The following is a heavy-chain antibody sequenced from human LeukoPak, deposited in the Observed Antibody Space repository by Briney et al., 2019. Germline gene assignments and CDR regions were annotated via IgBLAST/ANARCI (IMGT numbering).Heavy chain of an antibody. CDR2: IIPIFGTA. CDR1: GGTFSSYA. CDR3: VRDRPRGSSSRTLDAFDI. V-gene: IGHV1-69*05. D-gene: IGHD6-6*01. Sequence: GASVKVSCKASGGTFSSYAISWVRQAPGQGLEWMGGIIPIFGTANYAQKFQGRVTITTDESTSTAYMELSSLRSEDTAVYYCVRDRPRGSSSRTLDAFDIWGQGTMVTVSS. J-gene: IGHJ3*02.